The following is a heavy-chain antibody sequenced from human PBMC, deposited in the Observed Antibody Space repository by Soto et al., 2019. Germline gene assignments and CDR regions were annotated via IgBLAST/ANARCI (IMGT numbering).Heavy chain of an antibody. J-gene: IGHJ6*03. Sequence: ESGHTLVNPTQTLTLTCTFSGFSLSTSGMCVSWILQPPGKALEWLARSGWDDDKYYSTSLKTRLTISKDTSTNQVVLTMTNTDRVDTATHYCARNSYGSGYYYMDDGDQGTTVTVS. D-gene: IGHD3-10*01. CDR3: ARNSYGSGYYYMDD. CDR1: GFSLSTSGMC. CDR2: SGWDDDK. V-gene: IGHV2-70*11.